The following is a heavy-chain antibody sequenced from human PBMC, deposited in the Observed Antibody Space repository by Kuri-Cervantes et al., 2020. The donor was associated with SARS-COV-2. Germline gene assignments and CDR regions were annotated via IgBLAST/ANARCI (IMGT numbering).Heavy chain of an antibody. J-gene: IGHJ6*03. CDR2: ISAYNGNT. D-gene: IGHD3-3*01. CDR3: ARTPDPEASYDFWSGYHNYYYMDV. CDR1: GYTFTSYG. Sequence: ASVKVSCKASGYTFTSYGISWVRQAPGQGLEWMGWISAYNGNTNYAQKLQGRVTMTTDTSTSTAYMELRSLRSDDTAVYYCARTPDPEASYDFWSGYHNYYYMDVWGKGTTVTVSS. V-gene: IGHV1-18*01.